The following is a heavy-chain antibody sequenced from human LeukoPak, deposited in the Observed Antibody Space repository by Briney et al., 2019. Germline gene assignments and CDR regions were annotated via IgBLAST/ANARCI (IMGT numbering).Heavy chain of an antibody. D-gene: IGHD5-18*01. CDR1: GYTFTSYA. Sequence: ASVKVSCKASGYTFTSYAMHWVRQAPGQRLEWMGWINAGNGNTKYSQKFQGRVTITRYTSASTAYMELSSLRSEDTAVYYCARATWIQLWSFDYWGQGTLVTVSS. CDR3: ARATWIQLWSFDY. CDR2: INAGNGNT. J-gene: IGHJ4*02. V-gene: IGHV1-3*01.